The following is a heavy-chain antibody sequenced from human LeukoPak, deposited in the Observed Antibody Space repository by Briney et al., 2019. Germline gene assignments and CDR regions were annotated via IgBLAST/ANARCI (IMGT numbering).Heavy chain of an antibody. D-gene: IGHD2-21*02. CDR1: GGSIRSYH. CDR2: IYDSGST. Sequence: SETLSLTCTVSGGSIRSYHWSWLRQPPGKRLEWLGYIYDSGSTNYNPSLKSRVTISIDTSKNQFSLKLSSVTAADTAVYYCAREAYCGGDCYSGFDYWGQGTLVTVSS. J-gene: IGHJ4*02. CDR3: AREAYCGGDCYSGFDY. V-gene: IGHV4-59*01.